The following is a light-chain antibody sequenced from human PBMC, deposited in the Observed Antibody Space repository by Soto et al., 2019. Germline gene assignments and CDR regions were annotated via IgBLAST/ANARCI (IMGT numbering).Light chain of an antibody. CDR3: SSYTSSSTVV. CDR2: EVT. CDR1: SSDVGSYNY. Sequence: QSALTQPASVSGSPGQSITISCTGSSSDVGSYNYVSWYQQHPGKAPKLIIYEVTYRPSGVSNRFSGSKSGNTASLTISGLQAEDEADYYCSSYTSSSTVVFGGGTKLTVL. V-gene: IGLV2-14*01. J-gene: IGLJ2*01.